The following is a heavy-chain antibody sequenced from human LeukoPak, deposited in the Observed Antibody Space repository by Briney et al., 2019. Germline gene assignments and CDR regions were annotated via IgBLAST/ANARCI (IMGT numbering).Heavy chain of an antibody. CDR3: AELGITMIGGV. D-gene: IGHD3-10*02. CDR1: GFTVSSNY. V-gene: IGHV3-53*01. Sequence: GGSLRLSCAASGFTVSSNYMSWVRQAPGKGLEWVSVINSAGSTNYADSVKGRFTISRDNSKNSLYLQMNSLRAEDTAVYYCAELGITMIGGVWGKGTTVTISS. CDR2: INSAGST. J-gene: IGHJ6*04.